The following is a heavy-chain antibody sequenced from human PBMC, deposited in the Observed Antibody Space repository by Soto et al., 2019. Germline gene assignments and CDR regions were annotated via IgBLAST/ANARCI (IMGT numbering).Heavy chain of an antibody. J-gene: IGHJ4*02. V-gene: IGHV4-31*03. CDR1: DDSLTTNKYA. D-gene: IGHD3-10*01. CDR3: ARASYFRPSGSYYFVS. Sequence: SETLTLTCTVSDDSLTTNKYAWTWIRQNPEKGLEWIGYVYSNGNTRSSPSLQSRVSMSVDTSKSHFSLRLSSVTAADTAVYFCARASYFRPSGSYYFVSWGQGTLVTVSS. CDR2: VYSNGNT.